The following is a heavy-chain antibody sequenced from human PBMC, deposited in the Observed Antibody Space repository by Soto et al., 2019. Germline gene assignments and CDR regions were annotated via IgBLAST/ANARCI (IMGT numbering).Heavy chain of an antibody. Sequence: QVQLQESGPGLLKPSQTLSLTCTVSGGSISSGDYYWSWIRQPPGKGLEWIGYIYYSGSTSYNPSLKSRVTTSVDPSNNQFSLKLSSVTAADTAVYYCARAPRGWQLDYWGQGTLVTVSS. CDR3: ARAPRGWQLDY. D-gene: IGHD2-15*01. V-gene: IGHV4-30-4*01. CDR1: GGSISSGDYY. J-gene: IGHJ4*02. CDR2: IYYSGST.